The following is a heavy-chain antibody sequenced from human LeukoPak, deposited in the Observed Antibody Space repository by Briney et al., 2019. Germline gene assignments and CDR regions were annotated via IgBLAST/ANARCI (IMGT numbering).Heavy chain of an antibody. J-gene: IGHJ4*02. Sequence: GGSLRLSCAASGFTFSSYGMSWVRQAPGKGLEWVSAISGSGGSTYYADSVKGRFTISRDNSKNTLYLQMNSLRAEDTAVYYCAKDNGGYSSGWYSIWFDYWGQGTLVTVSS. CDR1: GFTFSSYG. CDR2: ISGSGGST. V-gene: IGHV3-23*01. CDR3: AKDNGGYSSGWYSIWFDY. D-gene: IGHD6-19*01.